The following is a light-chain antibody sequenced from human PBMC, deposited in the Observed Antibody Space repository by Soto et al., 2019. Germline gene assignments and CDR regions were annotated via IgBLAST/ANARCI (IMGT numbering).Light chain of an antibody. CDR3: CSYASSGTLV. Sequence: QSALTQPASVSGSPGQSITISCTGTSSDVGGYNYVSWYQQHPGKAPKLMIYDVSNRPSGVSNRFSGSKSGNTASLTISGLQGEDEADYYCCSYASSGTLVFGTGTKLTVL. CDR2: DVS. J-gene: IGLJ1*01. V-gene: IGLV2-14*01. CDR1: SSDVGGYNY.